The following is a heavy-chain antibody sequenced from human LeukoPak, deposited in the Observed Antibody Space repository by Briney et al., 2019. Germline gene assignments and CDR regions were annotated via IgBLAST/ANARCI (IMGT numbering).Heavy chain of an antibody. CDR2: IWFDGSKK. Sequence: GGSLRLSCAASGFIFSSHGMHWVRQAPGKGLEWVAVIWFDGSKKYYADSVKGRFTISRDNSESTLFLQIDSLRAEDTAMYYCARAVGPFDYWGQGTLVTVSS. D-gene: IGHD3-16*01. J-gene: IGHJ4*02. CDR3: ARAVGPFDY. V-gene: IGHV3-33*01. CDR1: GFIFSSHG.